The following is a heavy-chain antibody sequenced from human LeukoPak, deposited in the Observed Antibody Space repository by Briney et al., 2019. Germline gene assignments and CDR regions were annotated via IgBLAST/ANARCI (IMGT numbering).Heavy chain of an antibody. J-gene: IGHJ4*02. CDR2: IKQDGSEK. V-gene: IGHV3-7*01. CDR1: GFTFSSYW. Sequence: EGSLRLSCAASGFTFSSYWMSWVRQAAGKGLEWVANIKQDGSEKYYVDSVTGRFTISRDNAKNSLYLQMHSLRPENTAVYYCARAFPGRQQMAFDYWGQGTLVTVSS. D-gene: IGHD6-13*01. CDR3: ARAFPGRQQMAFDY.